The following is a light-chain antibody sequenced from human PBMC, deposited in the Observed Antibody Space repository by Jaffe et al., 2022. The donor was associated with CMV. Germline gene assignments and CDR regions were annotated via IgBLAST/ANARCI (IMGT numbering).Light chain of an antibody. J-gene: IGKJ1*01. CDR2: RTS. CDR1: QSISSW. V-gene: IGKV1-5*03. CDR3: QQYDSYWT. Sequence: DIQMTQSPSTLSASVGDRVTLTCRASQSISSWLAWFQQKPGKAPKLLIYRTSTLKSGVPSRFSGSGYGTEFTLTISSLQPDDFGTYYCQQYDSYWTFGQGTKVEIK.